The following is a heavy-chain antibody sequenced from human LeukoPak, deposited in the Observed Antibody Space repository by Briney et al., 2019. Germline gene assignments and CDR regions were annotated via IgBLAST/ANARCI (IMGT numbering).Heavy chain of an antibody. D-gene: IGHD3-10*01. Sequence: ASVKVSCKASGYTFTSYYMHWVRQATGQGLEWMGIINPSGGSTSYAQKFQGRVTMTRDMSTSTVYMELSSLRSEDTAVYYCARGLAKGSGGKAFDIWGQGTMVTVSS. CDR1: GYTFTSYY. J-gene: IGHJ3*02. CDR3: ARGLAKGSGGKAFDI. CDR2: INPSGGST. V-gene: IGHV1-46*01.